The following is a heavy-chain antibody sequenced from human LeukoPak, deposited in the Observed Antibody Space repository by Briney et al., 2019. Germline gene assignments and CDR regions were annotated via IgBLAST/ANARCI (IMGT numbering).Heavy chain of an antibody. D-gene: IGHD3-9*01. Sequence: GESLKISCKGLGYTFTNYWIGWVRQMPGKGLEWMGIIYPDDSDTRYGPSFQGQVIISADKSISTAYLQWSSLKASDTAMYYCARPRYDILTGYLAYYFDYWGQGTLVTVSS. CDR1: GYTFTNYW. J-gene: IGHJ4*02. V-gene: IGHV5-51*01. CDR3: ARPRYDILTGYLAYYFDY. CDR2: IYPDDSDT.